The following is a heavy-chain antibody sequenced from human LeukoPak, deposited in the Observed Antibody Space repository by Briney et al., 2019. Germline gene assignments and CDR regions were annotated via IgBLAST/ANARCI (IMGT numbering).Heavy chain of an antibody. J-gene: IGHJ4*02. V-gene: IGHV3-21*01. Sequence: GGSLRLSCAASGFTFSSYSMNWVRQAPGKGLEWVSSISSSSSYIYYADSVKGRFTISRDNAKNSLYLQMNSLRAEDTAVYYCVRVPTVTTRGYFDYWGQGTLVTVSS. D-gene: IGHD4-17*01. CDR3: VRVPTVTTRGYFDY. CDR1: GFTFSSYS. CDR2: ISSSSSYI.